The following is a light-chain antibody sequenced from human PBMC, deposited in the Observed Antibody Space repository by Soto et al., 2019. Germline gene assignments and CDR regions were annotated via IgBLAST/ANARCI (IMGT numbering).Light chain of an antibody. CDR1: QSVSSSY. V-gene: IGKV3-20*01. Sequence: EIVLTQSPGTLSLSPGERATLSCRASQSVSSSYLAWYQQKPGQTPRLLIYGASSRATDIPDSLSGSGSGTVFIFPISRREPEDFAVFYCQQYGSSPITFGKGTRREIK. J-gene: IGKJ5*01. CDR3: QQYGSSPIT. CDR2: GAS.